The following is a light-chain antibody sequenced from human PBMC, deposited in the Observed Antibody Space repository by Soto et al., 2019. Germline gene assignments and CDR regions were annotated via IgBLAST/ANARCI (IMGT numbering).Light chain of an antibody. CDR2: EVT. Sequence: QCAPTHPASVSGSPGHAITISCIGTSSDIGAYNYVSWYQQHPGKVPKLMIYEVTNRPSGLSNRFSGSKSGNTASLTISGLQTEDEADYFCSSYTSTSNLYVFGTGTKVTVL. V-gene: IGLV2-14*01. CDR3: SSYTSTSNLYV. J-gene: IGLJ1*01. CDR1: SSDIGAYNY.